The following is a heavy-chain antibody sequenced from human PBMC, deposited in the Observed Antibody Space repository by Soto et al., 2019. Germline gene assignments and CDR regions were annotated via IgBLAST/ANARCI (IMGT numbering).Heavy chain of an antibody. J-gene: IGHJ6*02. V-gene: IGHV5-10-1*03. CDR3: ARWIVVVPAASPYYYYYGMDV. Sequence: EVQLVQSGAEVKKPGESLRISCKGSGYSFTSYWISWVRQMPGKGLEWMGRIDPSDSYTNYSPSFQGHVTISADKSISTAYLQWSSLKASDTAMYYCARWIVVVPAASPYYYYYGMDVWGQGTTVTVSS. CDR2: IDPSDSYT. CDR1: GYSFTSYW. D-gene: IGHD2-2*01.